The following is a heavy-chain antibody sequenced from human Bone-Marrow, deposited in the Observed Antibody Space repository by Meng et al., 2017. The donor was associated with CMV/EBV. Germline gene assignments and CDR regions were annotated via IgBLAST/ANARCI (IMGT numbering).Heavy chain of an antibody. CDR3: ARGQSGSPPFYYYYYYGMDV. Sequence: SETLSLTCTVSGGSISSGGYYWSWIRQHPGKGLEWIGSIYYSGSTYYNPSLKSRVTISVDTSKNQFSLKLSSVTAADTAVYYCARGQSGSPPFYYYYYYGMDVWGQGTTVTVSS. CDR2: IYYSGST. D-gene: IGHD2-15*01. CDR1: GGSISSGGYY. V-gene: IGHV4-39*07. J-gene: IGHJ6*02.